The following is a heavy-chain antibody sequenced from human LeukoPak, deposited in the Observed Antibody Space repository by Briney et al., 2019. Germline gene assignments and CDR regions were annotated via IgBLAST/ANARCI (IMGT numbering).Heavy chain of an antibody. Sequence: GGSLRLSCAASGFTFSSYNMNWVRQAPGKGLEWVSFISSSSTYIYNADSVKGRFTISRDNAKDSLYLQMNSLRVEDTAVYYCARVLLWFGEALDYGMDVWGQGTTVTVSS. CDR3: ARVLLWFGEALDYGMDV. CDR2: ISSSSTYI. V-gene: IGHV3-21*01. J-gene: IGHJ6*02. CDR1: GFTFSSYN. D-gene: IGHD3-10*01.